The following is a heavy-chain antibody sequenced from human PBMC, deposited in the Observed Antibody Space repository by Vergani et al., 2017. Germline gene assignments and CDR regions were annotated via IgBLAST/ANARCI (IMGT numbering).Heavy chain of an antibody. D-gene: IGHD3-16*01. Sequence: QVQLQESGPGLVKPSETLSLTCAVSGSSISSGYYWAWIRQPPGKGLEWIVSVSHSGSTFYNSSLRSRVTITVDTSKNQFSLKLTSVIAADTAVYYWARAAWGGGGASTPGYWGQGTLVTVSS. CDR2: VSHSGST. J-gene: IGHJ4*02. CDR3: ARAAWGGGGASTPGY. V-gene: IGHV4-38-2*01. CDR1: GSSISSGYY.